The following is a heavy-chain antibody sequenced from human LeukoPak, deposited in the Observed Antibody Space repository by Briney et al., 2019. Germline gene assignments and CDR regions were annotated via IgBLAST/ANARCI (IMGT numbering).Heavy chain of an antibody. J-gene: IGHJ5*02. V-gene: IGHV1-18*01. CDR2: ISAYNGDT. D-gene: IGHD6-19*01. Sequence: ASVKVSFKASGYTFTSHGISWVRRAPGQGLEWRGWISAYNGDTNYAQNVQGRVTMTTDTSTGTAYMELRSLRSDDTAVYYCARDPSNSSGWRTWFDPWGQGTQVTVSS. CDR3: ARDPSNSSGWRTWFDP. CDR1: GYTFTSHG.